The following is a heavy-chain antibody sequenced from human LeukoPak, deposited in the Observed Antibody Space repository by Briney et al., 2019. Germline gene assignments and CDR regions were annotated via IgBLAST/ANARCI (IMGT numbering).Heavy chain of an antibody. CDR3: ARQRSLYYGSGFQSYFQH. CDR2: IYYSGST. V-gene: IGHV4-39*01. CDR1: AGSISSSSYY. Sequence: SKTLSLTCTVSAGSISSSSYYWGWIRQPPGKGLEWIGSIYYSGSTYYNPSLKSRVTISADTSKNQFSLKLSSVTAADTAVYYCARQRSLYYGSGFQSYFQHWGQGTLVTVSS. D-gene: IGHD3-10*01. J-gene: IGHJ1*01.